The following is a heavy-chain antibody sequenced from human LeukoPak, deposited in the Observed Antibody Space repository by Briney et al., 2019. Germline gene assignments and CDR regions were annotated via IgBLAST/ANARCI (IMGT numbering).Heavy chain of an antibody. CDR1: GFTFSNYV. V-gene: IGHV3-48*02. J-gene: IGHJ4*02. CDR3: ARDNDWAFHY. Sequence: GGSLRLSCAASGFTFSNYVMSWVRQAPGRGLEWVSYINHNGEMIFYPDFVKGRFTISRDNAKNSLYLQMNSLRDEDTAVYYCARDNDWAFHYWGQGTLVTVSS. D-gene: IGHD3-9*01. CDR2: INHNGEMI.